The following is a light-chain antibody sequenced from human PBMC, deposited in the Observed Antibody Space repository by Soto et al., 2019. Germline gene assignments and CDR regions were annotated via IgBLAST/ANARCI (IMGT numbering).Light chain of an antibody. CDR3: QQYGTSPRT. CDR1: QSVSNDY. J-gene: IGKJ1*01. V-gene: IGKV3-20*01. CDR2: GAS. Sequence: EIVLTQSPGTLSLSPGERATLSCRASQSVSNDYLAWYQQKPGQAPTFLIFGASRRATGIPDRFTGSGSGADFTLTISRLEPEDFAVYYCQQYGTSPRTFGQGTKVEIK.